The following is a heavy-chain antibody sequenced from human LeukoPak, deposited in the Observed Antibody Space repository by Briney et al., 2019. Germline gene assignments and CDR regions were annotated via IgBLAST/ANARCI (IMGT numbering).Heavy chain of an antibody. J-gene: IGHJ4*02. CDR1: GFTFSDYY. CDR3: ASIPVVAANHAPFDY. Sequence: GGSLRLSCAASGFTFSDYYMSWIRQAPGKGLEWVSYISSSGSTIYYADSVKGRFTISRDNAKNSLYLQMNSLRAEDTAVYYCASIPVVAANHAPFDYWGQGTLVTVSS. V-gene: IGHV3-11*01. CDR2: ISSSGSTI. D-gene: IGHD2-15*01.